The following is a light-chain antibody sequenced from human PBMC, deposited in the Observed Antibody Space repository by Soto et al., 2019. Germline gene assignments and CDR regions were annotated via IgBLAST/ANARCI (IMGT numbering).Light chain of an antibody. CDR2: DAS. CDR1: QSVTKY. V-gene: IGKV3-11*01. J-gene: IGKJ2*03. Sequence: EIVLTQSPATLSLSPGERATLSCRASQSVTKYLAWYQQKPGQAPRLLIYDASNRATGVPARFSGSGSGTDFTLTISSLHPEEFAVYYCQQRRSCYSFGQGTKVEIK. CDR3: QQRRSCYS.